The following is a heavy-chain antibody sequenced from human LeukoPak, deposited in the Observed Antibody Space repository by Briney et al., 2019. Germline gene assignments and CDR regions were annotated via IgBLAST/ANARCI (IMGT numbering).Heavy chain of an antibody. CDR3: ARSPPYPIVVVVAATTHNWFDP. J-gene: IGHJ5*02. D-gene: IGHD2-15*01. CDR2: INPSGGST. Sequence: GASVKVTCKASGYTFTSYYMHWVRQAPGQGLEWMGIINPSGGSTSYAQKFQGRVTMTRDTSTSTVYMELSSLRSEDTAVYYCARSPPYPIVVVVAATTHNWFDPWGQGTLVTVSS. CDR1: GYTFTSYY. V-gene: IGHV1-46*01.